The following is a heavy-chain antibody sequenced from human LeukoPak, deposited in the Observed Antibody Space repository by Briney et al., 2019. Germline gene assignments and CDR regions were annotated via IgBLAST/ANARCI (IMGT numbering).Heavy chain of an antibody. J-gene: IGHJ6*03. CDR3: AKDGGGYYPYYYYYMDV. D-gene: IGHD3-22*01. CDR2: IRYDGSNK. Sequence: GGSLRLSCAASGFTFISHGMHWVRQAPGKGLEWVAFIRYDGSNKYYADSVKGRFTISRDNSKNTLYLQMNSLRAEDTAVYYCAKDGGGYYPYYYYYMDVWGKGTTVTISS. CDR1: GFTFISHG. V-gene: IGHV3-30*02.